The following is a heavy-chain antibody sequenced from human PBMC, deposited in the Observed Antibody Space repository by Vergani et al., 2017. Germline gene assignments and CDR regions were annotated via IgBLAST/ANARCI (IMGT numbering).Heavy chain of an antibody. D-gene: IGHD3-9*01. CDR2: IYWVDDK. V-gene: IGHV2-5*02. J-gene: IGHJ4*02. CDR1: GFPLSISGVA. Sequence: QITLKESGPTLVKPTQTLTLTCTFSGFPLSISGVAVCWIRQPPGKALGWLALIYWVDDKRYSPSLKSRLTITKDTSKNQVVLTMTNMDPVHAATYYCAHTLDSLWRGLGGYFDYWGQGTLVTVSS. CDR3: AHTLDSLWRGLGGYFDY.